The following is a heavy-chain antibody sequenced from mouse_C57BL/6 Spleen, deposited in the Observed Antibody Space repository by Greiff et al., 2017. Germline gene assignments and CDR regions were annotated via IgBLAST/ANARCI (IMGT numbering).Heavy chain of an antibody. CDR1: GFTFSSYA. CDR3: AREEITSHYLDY. D-gene: IGHD1-1*01. Sequence: EVKLQESGGGLVKPGGSLKLSCAASGFTFSSYAMSWVRQTPEKRLAWVATISDGGSYTYYPDNVKGRFTISRDNAKNNLYLQMSHLKSEDTAMYYCAREEITSHYLDYWGQGTTRTVSS. CDR2: ISDGGSYT. J-gene: IGHJ2*01. V-gene: IGHV5-4*01.